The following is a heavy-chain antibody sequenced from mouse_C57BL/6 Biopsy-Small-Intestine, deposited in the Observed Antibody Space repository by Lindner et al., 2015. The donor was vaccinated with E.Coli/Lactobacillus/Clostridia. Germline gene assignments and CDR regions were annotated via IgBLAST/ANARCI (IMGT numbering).Heavy chain of an antibody. D-gene: IGHD1-3*01. CDR1: GGTFNTHV. CDR2: IVPVFRTS. CDR3: ATGIVGGTSLDAFDV. Sequence: SVKVSCKASGGTFNTHVVTWVRQAPGQGLEWVGGIVPVFRTSKIAERFQGRVIITADESSTTVYMELSSLKSDDTAVFYCATGIVGGTSLDAFDVWGQGTVVTVSS. J-gene: IGHJ3*01. V-gene: IGHV1S126*01.